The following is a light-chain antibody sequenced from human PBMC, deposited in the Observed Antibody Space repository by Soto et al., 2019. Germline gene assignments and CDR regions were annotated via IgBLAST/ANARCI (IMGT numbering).Light chain of an antibody. J-gene: IGKJ4*01. CDR3: QHYNNWPLT. V-gene: IGKV3-15*01. Sequence: EIVMTQSPATLSVSPGGRATLSCRASESVNRNLAWYQQRPGQSPRLLLYGASTRATGTPARFSGSGSGTEFTLTITSLLSDDFALYFCQHYNNWPLTFGGGTKVEIK. CDR1: ESVNRN. CDR2: GAS.